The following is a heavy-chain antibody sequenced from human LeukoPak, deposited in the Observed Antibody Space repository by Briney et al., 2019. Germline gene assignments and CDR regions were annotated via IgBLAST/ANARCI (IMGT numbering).Heavy chain of an antibody. D-gene: IGHD3-3*01. CDR3: ARDGAPRDILRFLEWLPRNAFDI. CDR1: GFTFSSYA. Sequence: GGSLRLSCAASGFTFSSYAMHRVRQAPGTGLEWVAVISYDGSNKYYADSVKGRFTISRDNSKNTLYPQMNSLRAEDTAVYYCARDGAPRDILRFLEWLPRNAFDIWGQGTMVTVSS. J-gene: IGHJ3*02. V-gene: IGHV3-30*01. CDR2: ISYDGSNK.